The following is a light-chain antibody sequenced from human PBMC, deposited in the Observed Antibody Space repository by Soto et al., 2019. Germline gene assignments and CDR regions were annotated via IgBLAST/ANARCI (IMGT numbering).Light chain of an antibody. J-gene: IGKJ1*01. CDR3: QQDYKLPWM. CDR2: GAS. CDR1: QSVSSSY. Sequence: EIVMTQSPATLSLSPGERATLSCRASQSVSSSYLSWYQQKPGQAPRLLIYGASTRATGIPARFSGSGSGTDFTLTISSLQPEDFAVYYCQQDYKLPWMFGQGTKVEIK. V-gene: IGKV3D-7*01.